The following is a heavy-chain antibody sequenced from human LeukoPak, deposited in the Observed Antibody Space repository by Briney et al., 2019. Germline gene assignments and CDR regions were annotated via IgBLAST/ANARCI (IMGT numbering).Heavy chain of an antibody. J-gene: IGHJ4*02. D-gene: IGHD1-26*01. CDR3: ARRALGAKAFDY. CDR1: GGSISSSSYY. Sequence: PSETLSLTCTVSGGSISSSSYYWGWIRQPPGKGLEWIGSIYYSGSTYYNPSLKSRVTISVDTSKNQFSLKLSSVTAADTAVYYCARRALGAKAFDYWGQGTLVTASS. V-gene: IGHV4-39*01. CDR2: IYYSGST.